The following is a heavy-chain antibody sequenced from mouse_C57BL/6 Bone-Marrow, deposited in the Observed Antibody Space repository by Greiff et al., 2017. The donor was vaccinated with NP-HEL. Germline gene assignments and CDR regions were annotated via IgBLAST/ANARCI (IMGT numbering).Heavy chain of an antibody. CDR3: ARGGDYDGFDY. CDR2: LYPGDGDT. J-gene: IGHJ2*01. V-gene: IGHV1-82*01. CDR1: GYAFSSSW. D-gene: IGHD2-4*01. Sequence: QVQLQQSGPELVKPGASVKISCKASGYAFSSSWMNWVKQRPGKGLEWIGRLYPGDGDTNYNGKFKGKATLTADKSSSTAYMQLSSLTSEDSAVYFCARGGDYDGFDYWGQGTTLTVSS.